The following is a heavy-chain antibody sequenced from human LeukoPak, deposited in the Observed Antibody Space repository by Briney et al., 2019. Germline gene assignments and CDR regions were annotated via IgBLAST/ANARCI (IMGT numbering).Heavy chain of an antibody. V-gene: IGHV3-73*01. CDR3: TRDYMDV. Sequence: GGSLRLSCAASGFTFSGSAMHWVRQASGKGLEWVGQIRSEAKSYATAYAASVKGRFTISRDDSKNTAYLQMSSLQTEDTAVYYCTRDYMDVWGNGTTVTVSS. CDR1: GFTFSGSA. J-gene: IGHJ6*03. CDR2: IRSEAKSYAT.